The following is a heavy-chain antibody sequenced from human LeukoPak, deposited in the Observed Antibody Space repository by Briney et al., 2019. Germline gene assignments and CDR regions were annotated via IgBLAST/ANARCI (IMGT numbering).Heavy chain of an antibody. CDR3: ARGWSNFPDY. CDR1: GGSFSGYY. V-gene: IGHV4-34*01. D-gene: IGHD4-11*01. J-gene: IGHJ4*02. Sequence: SETLSLTCAVYGGSFSGYYWSWIRQPPGKGLEWIGEINHSGSTNYNPSLKSRVTISVDTSKNQFSLKLSSVTAADTAVYYCARGWSNFPDYRGQGTLVTVSS. CDR2: INHSGST.